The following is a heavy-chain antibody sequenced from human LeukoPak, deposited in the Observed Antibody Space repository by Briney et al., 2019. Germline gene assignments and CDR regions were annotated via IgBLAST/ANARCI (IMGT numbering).Heavy chain of an antibody. V-gene: IGHV3-30-3*01. CDR1: GFTFSSYA. CDR2: ISYDGSNK. Sequence: GSLRLSCAASGFTFSSYAMHWVRQAPGKGLGWVAVISYDGSNKYYADSVKGRFTISRDNSKNTLYLQMNSLRAEDTAVYYCARGYYYDSGAAFSTGYWGQGTLVTVSS. CDR3: ARGYYYDSGAAFSTGY. D-gene: IGHD3-22*01. J-gene: IGHJ4*02.